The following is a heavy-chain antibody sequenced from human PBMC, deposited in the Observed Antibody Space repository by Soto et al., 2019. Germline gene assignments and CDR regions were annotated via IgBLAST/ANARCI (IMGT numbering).Heavy chain of an antibody. J-gene: IGHJ4*02. Sequence: QVQLVQSGAEVKKPGSSVKVSCKASGGTFSSYTISWVRQAPGQGLEWRGRIIPILGIANYAQKFQGRVTITADKSTSTAYMELSSLRSEDTAVYYCARDRASGWSDYWGQGTLVTVSS. CDR2: IIPILGIA. CDR3: ARDRASGWSDY. V-gene: IGHV1-69*08. CDR1: GGTFSSYT. D-gene: IGHD6-19*01.